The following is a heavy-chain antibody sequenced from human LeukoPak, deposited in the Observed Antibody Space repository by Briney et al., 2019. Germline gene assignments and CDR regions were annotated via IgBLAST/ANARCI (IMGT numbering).Heavy chain of an antibody. D-gene: IGHD6-13*01. CDR2: ISGSGGYT. CDR1: GFTFSDYT. CDR3: AKELAATGSYYFDY. V-gene: IGHV3-23*01. J-gene: IGHJ4*02. Sequence: GGSLRLSCAASGFTFSDYTMSWVRQAPGKGLEWVSTISGSGGYTYYADSVKGRFTISRDNSKNTPYLQMNSLRAEDTAIYYCAKELAATGSYYFDYWGQGTLVTVSS.